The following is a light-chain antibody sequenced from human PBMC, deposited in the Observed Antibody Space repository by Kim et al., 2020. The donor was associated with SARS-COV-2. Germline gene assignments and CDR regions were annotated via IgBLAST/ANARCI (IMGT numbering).Light chain of an antibody. Sequence: PGKTSRITFGGNHIGSQSVHLYHQMPGQAPVLAVYYDSYRPSGILERFSGSKSGNTATLSISRVEAADEADYYCHAWDGSSDHRVLFGGGTQLTVL. J-gene: IGLJ2*01. CDR2: YDS. CDR1: HIGSQS. CDR3: HAWDGSSDHRVL. V-gene: IGLV3-21*03.